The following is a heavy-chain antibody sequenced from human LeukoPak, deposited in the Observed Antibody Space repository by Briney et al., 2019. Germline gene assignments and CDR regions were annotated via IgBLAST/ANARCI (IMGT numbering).Heavy chain of an antibody. Sequence: GRSLRLSCAASGFTVSDNYVSCIRQAPGKGQDWLSVIYTSGTTYYAASVKGRFTISRDNSKNTVYLQMNRLGAEDTAVYYCARGPRYCGSPSCSDFFDSCGQGTLVTVSS. CDR2: IYTSGTT. D-gene: IGHD2-2*01. V-gene: IGHV3-66*01. CDR3: ARGPRYCGSPSCSDFFDS. J-gene: IGHJ4*02. CDR1: GFTVSDNY.